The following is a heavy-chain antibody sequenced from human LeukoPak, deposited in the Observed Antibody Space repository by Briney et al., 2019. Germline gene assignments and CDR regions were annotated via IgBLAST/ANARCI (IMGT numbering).Heavy chain of an antibody. CDR2: ISGSGGST. CDR1: GFTFSSNA. V-gene: IGHV3-23*01. Sequence: PGGSLRLSCAASGFTFSSNAMSWVRQAPGKGLEWVSAISGSGGSTYYADSVKGRFTISRDNSKNTLYLQMNSLRAEDTAVYYCAKGYSGSDDAFDIWGQGTMVTVSS. CDR3: AKGYSGSDDAFDI. D-gene: IGHD1-26*01. J-gene: IGHJ3*02.